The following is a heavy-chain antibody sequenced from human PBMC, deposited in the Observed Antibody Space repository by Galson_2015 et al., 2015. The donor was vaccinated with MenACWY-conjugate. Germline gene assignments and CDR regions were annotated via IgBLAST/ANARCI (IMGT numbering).Heavy chain of an antibody. CDR3: ARVATWIHQYYYYMDV. CDR1: GFTFTGYE. Sequence: SLRLSCAVSGFTFTGYEFNWVRQAPGKGLEWLSYIIKSGSPIYYADSVKGRFTISRDNTKKSLFLQMNSLTAGDTAVYYCARVATWIHQYYYYMDVWGKGTTVTVSS. J-gene: IGHJ6*03. CDR2: IIKSGSPI. V-gene: IGHV3-48*03. D-gene: IGHD5-18*01.